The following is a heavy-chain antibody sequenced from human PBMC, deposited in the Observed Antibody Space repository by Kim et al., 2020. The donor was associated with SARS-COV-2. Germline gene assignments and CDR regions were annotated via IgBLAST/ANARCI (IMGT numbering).Heavy chain of an antibody. CDR2: INSDGSNT. Sequence: GGSLRLSCAASGFTFSNYWAHWVRQAPGKGLVWVSRINSDGSNTNYADSVKGRFTISRDNAKNTLDLQMNSLTVEDTAVYYCARGYTAVDLWGQGTLVT. D-gene: IGHD5-18*01. V-gene: IGHV3-74*01. CDR3: ARGYTAVDL. J-gene: IGHJ4*02. CDR1: GFTFSNYW.